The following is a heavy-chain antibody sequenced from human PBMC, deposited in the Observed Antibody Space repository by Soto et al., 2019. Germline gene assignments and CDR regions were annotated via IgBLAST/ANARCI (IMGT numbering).Heavy chain of an antibody. CDR2: IYYSGST. Sequence: SETLSLTCTVSGGSISSGDYYWSWIRQPPGKGLEWIGYIYYSGSTYYNPSLKSRVTMSIDTSKNQFSLNVSSVTAADTAVYYCARVAGVAYCGGDCYHFDYWGQGTLVTVSS. D-gene: IGHD2-21*02. J-gene: IGHJ4*02. CDR1: GGSISSGDYY. V-gene: IGHV4-30-4*01. CDR3: ARVAGVAYCGGDCYHFDY.